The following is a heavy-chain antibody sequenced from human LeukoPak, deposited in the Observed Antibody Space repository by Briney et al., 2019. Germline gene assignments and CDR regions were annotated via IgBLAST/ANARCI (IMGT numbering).Heavy chain of an antibody. J-gene: IGHJ4*02. CDR2: IAYDGSRA. CDR3: TRYNNDHFDY. CDR1: GFTFGGYG. Sequence: GGSLRLSCAGSGFTFGGYGMHWFRQTPGKGLEWVAVIAYDGSRAFYADSVKGRFTISRDNSKNTMSVQMDDLRSEDTAVYYCTRYNNDHFDYWGKGTLVTVSS. V-gene: IGHV3-33*01. D-gene: IGHD1-14*01.